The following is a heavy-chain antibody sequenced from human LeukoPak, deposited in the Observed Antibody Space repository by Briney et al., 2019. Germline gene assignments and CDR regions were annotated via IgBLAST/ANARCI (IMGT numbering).Heavy chain of an antibody. CDR1: GGSISSGDYY. V-gene: IGHV4-30-4*01. J-gene: IGHJ5*02. Sequence: EPSETLSLTCTVSGGSISSGDYYWTWIRQPPGKGLEWIGYIYYSGSTYYNPSLKSRVTISVDTSKNQFSLKLSSVTAADTAVYYCARGPHDYNWFDPWGQGTLVTVSS. CDR2: IYYSGST. CDR3: ARGPHDYNWFDP. D-gene: IGHD1-1*01.